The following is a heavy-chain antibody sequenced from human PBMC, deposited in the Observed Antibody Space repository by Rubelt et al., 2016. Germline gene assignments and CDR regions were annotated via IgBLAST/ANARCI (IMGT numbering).Heavy chain of an antibody. V-gene: IGHV3-23*01. CDR2: ISDGGEST. D-gene: IGHD1-26*01. CDR3: ATDRGGSDLDWYFDL. J-gene: IGHJ2*01. CDR1: GLTFANYA. Sequence: VASGLTFANYAMSWVRQAPGQGLEWVSGISDGGESTYYADSVKGRFTISRDNSKNTLYLQMNSLRAEDTAVYYCATDRGGSDLDWYFDLWGRGTLVTASS.